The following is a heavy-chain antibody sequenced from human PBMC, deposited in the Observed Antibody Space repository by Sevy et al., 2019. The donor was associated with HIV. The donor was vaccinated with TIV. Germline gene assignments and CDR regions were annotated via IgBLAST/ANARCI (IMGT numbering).Heavy chain of an antibody. CDR2: IWSDGTNK. CDR3: ARDGGRGSYIPGYYYYYGMDV. Sequence: GGSLRLSCAASGLSFSSYGMHWVRQAPGKGLEGVAVIWSDGTNKYYADSVKGRFTISRDNSKNMLYLQMNSLRAEATAVYYCARDGGRGSYIPGYYYYYGMDVWGQGTTVTVSS. V-gene: IGHV3-33*01. D-gene: IGHD1-26*01. J-gene: IGHJ6*02. CDR1: GLSFSSYG.